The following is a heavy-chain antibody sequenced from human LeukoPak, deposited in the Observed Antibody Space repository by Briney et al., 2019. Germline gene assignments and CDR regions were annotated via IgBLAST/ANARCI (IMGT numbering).Heavy chain of an antibody. CDR1: GGSISSSSYY. V-gene: IGHV4-39*01. CDR3: ARQGDYYDSSGYFDY. CDR2: IYYSGST. Sequence: SETLSLTCTVSGGSISSSSYYWGWIRQPPGKGLEWIGSIYYSGSTYYNPSLKSRVTISVDTSKNRFSLKLSSVTAADTAVYYCARQGDYYDSSGYFDYWGQGTLVTVSS. D-gene: IGHD3-22*01. J-gene: IGHJ4*02.